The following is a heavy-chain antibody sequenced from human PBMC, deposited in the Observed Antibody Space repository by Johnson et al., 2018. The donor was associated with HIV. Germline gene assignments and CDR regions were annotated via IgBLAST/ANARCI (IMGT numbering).Heavy chain of an antibody. Sequence: VQLVESGGGLVQPGGSLRLSCAASGFTFSSYDMHWVRQATGKGLEWVSAIGTAGDTYYPGSVKGRFTISRDNSKNTLYLQMNSLRAEDTAVYYCARAGDADAFDIWGQGTMVTVSS. CDR3: ARAGDADAFDI. CDR2: IGTAGDT. J-gene: IGHJ3*02. V-gene: IGHV3-13*01. CDR1: GFTFSSYD. D-gene: IGHD3-10*01.